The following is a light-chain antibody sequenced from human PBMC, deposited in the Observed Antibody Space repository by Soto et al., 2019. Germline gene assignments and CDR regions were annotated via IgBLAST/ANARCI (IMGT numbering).Light chain of an antibody. V-gene: IGKV3-20*01. CDR1: QSVSTNY. CDR3: QQYGDYNSPRYS. J-gene: IGKJ2*03. CDR2: ATS. Sequence: EIVLTQSPGTLSLSPGDRVTLSCRASQSVSTNYFSWYQQKPGQAPRLLIYATSSRAVGIPDRFSGSGSGTHFTLTISRLEPEDFAMYYCQQYGDYNSPRYSFGQGTRLEI.